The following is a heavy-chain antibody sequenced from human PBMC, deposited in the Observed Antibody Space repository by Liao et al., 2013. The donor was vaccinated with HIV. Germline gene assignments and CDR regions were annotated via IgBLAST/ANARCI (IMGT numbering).Heavy chain of an antibody. CDR3: ARGAVRGVPLPLDP. D-gene: IGHD3-10*01. CDR1: GGSISSGSYY. J-gene: IGHJ5*02. V-gene: IGHV4-61*02. Sequence: QVQLQESGPGLVKPSQTLSLTCSVSGGSISSGSYYWSWIRQPAGKGLEWIGRIYTTGSTTYNPSLRSRVTMSFDTSKNHFYLTLTSVTAADTAIYYCARGAVRGVPLPLDPWGQGILVTVSS. CDR2: IYTTGST.